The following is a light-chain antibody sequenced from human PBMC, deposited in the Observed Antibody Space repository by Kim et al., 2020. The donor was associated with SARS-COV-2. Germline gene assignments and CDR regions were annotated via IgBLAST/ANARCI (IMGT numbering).Light chain of an antibody. V-gene: IGLV2-14*03. CDR1: SSDIGDYDY. CDR3: SSYTSSRTWV. CDR2: DVT. J-gene: IGLJ3*02. Sequence: QSALTQPASVSGSPGQSITLSCTGTSSDIGDYDYVSWYQHHPGKAPKLMIYDVTERPSGVSNRFSGSKSGNTAALTISGLQAEDEADYYCSSYTSSRTWVFGGGTQLTVL.